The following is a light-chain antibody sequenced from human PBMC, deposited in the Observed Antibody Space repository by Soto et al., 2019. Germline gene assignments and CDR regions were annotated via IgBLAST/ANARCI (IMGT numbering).Light chain of an antibody. J-gene: IGKJ1*01. V-gene: IGKV1-5*03. Sequence: DIQMTQSPSTLSGSVGDRVTITCRATQTISSWLAWYQQKPGKAPKRLIYKASTLKSGVPSRFSGSGSGTEGNLTLSSQQPDDFPTYYCQHYNSYSQAFGQGTKVELK. CDR2: KAS. CDR3: QHYNSYSQA. CDR1: QTISSW.